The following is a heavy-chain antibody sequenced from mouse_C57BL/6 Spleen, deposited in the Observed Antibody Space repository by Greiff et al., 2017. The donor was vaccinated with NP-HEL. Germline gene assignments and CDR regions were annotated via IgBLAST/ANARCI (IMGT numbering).Heavy chain of an antibody. V-gene: IGHV1-42*01. Sequence: EVKVVESGPELVKPGASVKISCKASGYSFTGYYMNWVKQSPEKSLEWIGEINPSTGGTTYNQKFKAKATLTVDKSSSTAYMQLKSLTSEDSAVYYCARRGTGTAWFAYWGQGTLVTVSA. D-gene: IGHD4-1*01. CDR1: GYSFTGYY. J-gene: IGHJ3*01. CDR2: INPSTGGT. CDR3: ARRGTGTAWFAY.